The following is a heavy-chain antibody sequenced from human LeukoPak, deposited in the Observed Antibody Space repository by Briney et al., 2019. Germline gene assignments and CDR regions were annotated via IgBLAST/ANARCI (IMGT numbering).Heavy chain of an antibody. V-gene: IGHV1-69*06. Sequence: SVTVSCKASGGTFISYTISWVRQAPGQGLEWMGGIIPLFGTPDYAQKFQDRLTITADKSTSTAYMEQSSLRSEDTAVYYCASATLRCSGGSCYEMDVWGKGTTVTVSS. J-gene: IGHJ6*04. CDR2: IIPLFGTP. D-gene: IGHD2-15*01. CDR3: ASATLRCSGGSCYEMDV. CDR1: GGTFISYT.